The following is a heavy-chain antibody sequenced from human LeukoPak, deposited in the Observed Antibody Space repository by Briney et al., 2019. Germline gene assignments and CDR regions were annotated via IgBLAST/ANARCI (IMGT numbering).Heavy chain of an antibody. CDR1: GFSIGPFW. CDR2: IRGDASRL. CDR3: AKDIGYGDYKDAFDI. J-gene: IGHJ3*02. D-gene: IGHD4-17*01. V-gene: IGHV3-7*03. Sequence: GGSLRLSCVASGFSIGPFWMTWVRQAPGKGLEWVANIRGDASRLYYVDSVKGRFTISRDNAKNSLYLQMNSLRAEDTALYYCAKDIGYGDYKDAFDIWGQGTMVTVSS.